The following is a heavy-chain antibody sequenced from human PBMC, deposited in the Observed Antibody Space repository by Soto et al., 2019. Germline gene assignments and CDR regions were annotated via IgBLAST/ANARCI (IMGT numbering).Heavy chain of an antibody. D-gene: IGHD6-19*01. CDR1: GYSISSGYY. CDR2: IYHSGST. V-gene: IGHV4-38-2*01. CDR3: ARLTGYSSGWYTSYYYYYGMDV. Sequence: SETLSLTCAVSGYSISSGYYWGWIRQPPGKGLEWIGSIYHSGSTYYNPSLKSRVTISVDTSKNQFSLKLSSVTAADTAVYYCARLTGYSSGWYTSYYYYYGMDVWGQGTTVTVSS. J-gene: IGHJ6*02.